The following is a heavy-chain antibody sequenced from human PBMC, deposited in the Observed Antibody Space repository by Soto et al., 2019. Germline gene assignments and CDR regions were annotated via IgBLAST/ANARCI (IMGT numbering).Heavy chain of an antibody. J-gene: IGHJ4*02. V-gene: IGHV5-51*01. CDR1: GYAFSSYW. CDR3: ARRAAADLDY. D-gene: IGHD6-13*01. CDR2: IYPGDSET. Sequence: GESLKISCTAIGYAFSSYWIAWVRQMPGKGLEWMGIIYPGDSETRYSPSFQGQVTISADKSISTAYLQWSSLKASDTAMYYCARRAAADLDYWGQGTLVTVSS.